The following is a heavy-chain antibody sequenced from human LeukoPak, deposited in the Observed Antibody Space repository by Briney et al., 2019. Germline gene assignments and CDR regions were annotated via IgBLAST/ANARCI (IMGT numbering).Heavy chain of an antibody. D-gene: IGHD6-19*01. CDR3: ARDAYSSGWSFDP. J-gene: IGHJ5*02. CDR1: GYSFTNNW. V-gene: IGHV5-51*01. CDR2: IYPGDSDT. Sequence: GESLKISCKGSGYSFTNNWIGWVRQMPGKGLEWMGIIYPGDSDTRYSPSFQGQVTISADKSISTAYLQWSSLKASDTAMYYCARDAYSSGWSFDPWGQGTLVTVS.